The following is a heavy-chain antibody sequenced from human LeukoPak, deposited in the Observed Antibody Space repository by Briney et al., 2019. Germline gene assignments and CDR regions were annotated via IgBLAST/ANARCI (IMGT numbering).Heavy chain of an antibody. CDR2: ISLRGLT. Sequence: PSGTLSLTCDVSGISISGTNWWSWVRQPPGRGLEWIGEISLRGLTNYNPSLRSRLTMSLDESKNQVSLNLTSVTAADTAVYYCSRESGPFSPFGFWGQGTLVSVHS. CDR3: SRESGPFSPFGF. V-gene: IGHV4-4*02. J-gene: IGHJ4*02. CDR1: GISISGTNW. D-gene: IGHD1-26*01.